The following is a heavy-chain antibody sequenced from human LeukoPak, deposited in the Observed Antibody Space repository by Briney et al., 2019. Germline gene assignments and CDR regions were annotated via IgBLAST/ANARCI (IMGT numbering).Heavy chain of an antibody. CDR3: ARALRIETFGVRRYYYHAMNV. D-gene: IGHD3-3*01. CDR2: INPSSLGT. V-gene: IGHV1-46*01. Sequence: ASVEVSCKASGYTFTNYYMHWVRQAPGQGLEWMGVINPSSLGTTYAQRFQGRVTMTTDTSTSTVYMDLSSLRSEDTAVYYCARALRIETFGVRRYYYHAMNVWGQGTTVTVSS. CDR1: GYTFTNYY. J-gene: IGHJ6*02.